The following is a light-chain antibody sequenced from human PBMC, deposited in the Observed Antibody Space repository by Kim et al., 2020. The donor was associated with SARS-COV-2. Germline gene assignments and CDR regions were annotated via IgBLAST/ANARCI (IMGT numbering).Light chain of an antibody. V-gene: IGKV1-8*01. Sequence: SASTGDRVTITCRASQGISSYLAWYQQKPGKAPKLLIYAASTLQSGVPSRFSGSGSGTDFTLTISCLQSDDFATYYSQQYNSYWAFGQGTKVDIK. CDR2: AAS. CDR1: QGISSY. J-gene: IGKJ1*01. CDR3: QQYNSYWA.